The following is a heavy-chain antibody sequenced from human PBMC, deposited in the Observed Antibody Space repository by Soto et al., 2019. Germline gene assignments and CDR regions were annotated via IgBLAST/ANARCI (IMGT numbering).Heavy chain of an antibody. J-gene: IGHJ6*02. Sequence: SVKVSCKASGGTFSSYAISWVRQAPGQGLEWMGGIIPIFGTANYAQKFQGRVTITADESTSTAYMELSSLRSEDTAVYYCARDRIVVVVAATRDYYYGMDVWGQGTTVTVSS. CDR3: ARDRIVVVVAATRDYYYGMDV. CDR1: GGTFSSYA. V-gene: IGHV1-69*13. D-gene: IGHD2-15*01. CDR2: IIPIFGTA.